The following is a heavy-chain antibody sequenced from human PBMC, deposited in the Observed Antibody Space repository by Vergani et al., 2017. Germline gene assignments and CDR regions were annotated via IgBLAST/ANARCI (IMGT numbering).Heavy chain of an antibody. D-gene: IGHD1-26*01. CDR1: GGTFSSYA. CDR2: IIPIFGTA. V-gene: IGHV1-69*14. J-gene: IGHJ5*02. Sequence: QVQLVQSGAEVKKPGSSVKVSCKASGGTFSSYAISWVRQAPGQGLEWMGRIIPIFGTANYAQKFQGRVTITADKSTSTAYMELSSLRSEDTAVYYCAGVGVLWGTYNWFDPWGQGTLVTVSS. CDR3: AGVGVLWGTYNWFDP.